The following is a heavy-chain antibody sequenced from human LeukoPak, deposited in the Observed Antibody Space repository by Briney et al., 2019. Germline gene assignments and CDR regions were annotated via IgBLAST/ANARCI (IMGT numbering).Heavy chain of an antibody. J-gene: IGHJ4*02. Sequence: ASVKVSCKASGYTFTSYGISWVRQAPGQGLEWMGWISGYSGNTKYAQKLQGRVTITTDTATTTAYMELRSLRSDDTAVYYCARPVVAGNFDYWGQGTLVTVSS. V-gene: IGHV1-18*01. CDR2: ISGYSGNT. CDR3: ARPVVAGNFDY. CDR1: GYTFTSYG. D-gene: IGHD6-19*01.